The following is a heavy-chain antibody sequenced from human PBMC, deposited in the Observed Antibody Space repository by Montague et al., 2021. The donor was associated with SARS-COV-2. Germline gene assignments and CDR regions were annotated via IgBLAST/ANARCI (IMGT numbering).Heavy chain of an antibody. D-gene: IGHD6-13*01. CDR2: INSDGSST. V-gene: IGHV3-74*01. Sequence: SLRLSCAASGFTFSSFWMHWVRQAPGKGLVWVSRINSDGSSTNYADSVKGRFTISRDNPKNTLYLQMNSLRAEDTAVYYCASLTVAVVGGAFDVWGQGTVVTVSS. CDR1: GFTFSSFW. CDR3: ASLTVAVVGGAFDV. J-gene: IGHJ3*01.